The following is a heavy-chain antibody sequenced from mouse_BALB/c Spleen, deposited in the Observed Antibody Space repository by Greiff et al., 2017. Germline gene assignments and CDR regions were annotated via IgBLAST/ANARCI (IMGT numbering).Heavy chain of an antibody. CDR3: ARDRYRYGDPFAY. CDR2: IWAGGST. CDR1: GFSLTSYG. V-gene: IGHV2-9*02. D-gene: IGHD2-14*01. J-gene: IGHJ3*01. Sequence: QVQLQQSGPGLVAPSQSLSITCTVSGFSLTSYGVHWVRQPPGKGLEWLGVIWAGGSTNYNSALMSRLSISKDNSKSQVFLKMNSLQTDDTAMYYCARDRYRYGDPFAYWGQGTLVTVSA.